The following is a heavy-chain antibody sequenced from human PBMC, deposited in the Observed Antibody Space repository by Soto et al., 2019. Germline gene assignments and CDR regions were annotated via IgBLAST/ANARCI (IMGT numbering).Heavy chain of an antibody. J-gene: IGHJ4*02. D-gene: IGHD3-10*01. CDR2: ISSSGSTI. V-gene: IGHV3-11*01. CDR3: ARLWFGESIDY. Sequence: GGSLRLSCADSGFTFSDYYMSWIRQAPGKGLEWVSYISSSGSTIYYADSVKGRFTISRDNAKNSLYRQMNSLRAEDTAVYYCARLWFGESIDYWGQGTLVTVSS. CDR1: GFTFSDYY.